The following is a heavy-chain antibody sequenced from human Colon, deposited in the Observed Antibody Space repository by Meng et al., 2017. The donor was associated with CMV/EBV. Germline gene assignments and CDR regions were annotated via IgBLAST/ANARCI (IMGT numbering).Heavy chain of an antibody. V-gene: IGHV3-30-3*01. Sequence: VCGLTCRTYAIHWVRKAPGKGLDWVAVISYDGTDEYYADSVKGRFTISRDNSKNTLYLQMNSLRPEDTAVYYCAREPNGNYRYYFDYWGQGTLVTVSS. J-gene: IGHJ4*02. CDR3: AREPNGNYRYYFDY. CDR2: ISYDGTDE. CDR1: GLTCRTYA. D-gene: IGHD1-7*01.